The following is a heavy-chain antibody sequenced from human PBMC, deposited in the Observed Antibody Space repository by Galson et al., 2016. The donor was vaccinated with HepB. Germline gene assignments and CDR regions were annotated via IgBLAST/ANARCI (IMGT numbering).Heavy chain of an antibody. CDR2: IIPILGAL. CDR1: GGDFSTYT. D-gene: IGHD3-3*01. CDR3: ASNYNDYWNAPAAS. V-gene: IGHV1-69*13. Sequence: SVKVSCKASGGDFSTYTITWVRQGPGQGLEWMGGIIPILGALNYAQSFPGRVAINADESTKTVYMELSSLRSEDTAVYFCASNYNDYWNAPAASWGQGTLVSVSS. J-gene: IGHJ5*02.